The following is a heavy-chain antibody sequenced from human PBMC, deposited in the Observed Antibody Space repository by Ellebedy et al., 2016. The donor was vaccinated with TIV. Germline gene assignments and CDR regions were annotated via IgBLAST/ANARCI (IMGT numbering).Heavy chain of an antibody. J-gene: IGHJ6*02. D-gene: IGHD1-26*01. CDR3: AKDHEWAGFMAVDYGMDV. V-gene: IGHV3-30*18. CDR1: GFTFNRYV. Sequence: GESLKISXVASGFTFNRYVFHWVRQAPGKGLEWVANISFDGKRIAYAASVKGRFTISRENSMSTVYLQMNSLRGEDTAQYYCAKDHEWAGFMAVDYGMDVWGQGTTVTVSS. CDR2: ISFDGKRI.